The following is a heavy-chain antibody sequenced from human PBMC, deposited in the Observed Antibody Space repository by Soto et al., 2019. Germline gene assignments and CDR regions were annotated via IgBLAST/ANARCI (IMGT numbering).Heavy chain of an antibody. D-gene: IGHD6-13*01. V-gene: IGHV4-4*02. Sequence: SETLSLTCAVSSGSISSSNWWSWVRQPPGKGLEWIGEIYHSGSTNYNPSLKSRVTISVDTSKNQFSLKLSSVTAADTAVYYCARGLPIAAAPNKSHRRSYWYFDLWGRGTLVTVSS. J-gene: IGHJ2*01. CDR2: IYHSGST. CDR3: ARGLPIAAAPNKSHRRSYWYFDL. CDR1: SGSISSSNW.